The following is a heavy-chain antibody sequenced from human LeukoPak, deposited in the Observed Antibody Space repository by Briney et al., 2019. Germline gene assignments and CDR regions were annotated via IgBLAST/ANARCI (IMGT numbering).Heavy chain of an antibody. CDR2: IYYSGST. Sequence: SETLSLTCTVSGGSISSYYWSWIWQPPGKGLEWIGYIYYSGSTNYNPSLKSRVTISVDTSKNQFSLKLSSVTAADTAVYYCARVGRGGVVSAATEYFDYWGQGTLVTVSS. V-gene: IGHV4-59*01. J-gene: IGHJ4*02. CDR3: ARVGRGGVVSAATEYFDY. D-gene: IGHD2-2*01. CDR1: GGSISSYY.